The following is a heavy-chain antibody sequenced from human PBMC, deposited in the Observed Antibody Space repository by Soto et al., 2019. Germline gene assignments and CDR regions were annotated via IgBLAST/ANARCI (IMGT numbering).Heavy chain of an antibody. CDR3: ATTAHYYDSSGYPHY. Sequence: SETLSLTCAVSGGSISSGGYSWSWIRQPPGKGLGWIGYIYHSGSTYYNPSLKSRVTISVDKSKNQFSLKLSSVTAADTAVYYCATTAHYYDSSGYPHYWGQGTLVTVSS. D-gene: IGHD3-22*01. CDR2: IYHSGST. V-gene: IGHV4-30-2*01. J-gene: IGHJ4*02. CDR1: GGSISSGGYS.